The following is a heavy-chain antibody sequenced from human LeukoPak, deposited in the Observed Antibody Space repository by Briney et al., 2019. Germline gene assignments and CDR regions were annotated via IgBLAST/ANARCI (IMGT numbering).Heavy chain of an antibody. CDR1: GFTFSSYS. CDR2: ISSSSSTI. D-gene: IGHD6-19*01. Sequence: GGSLRLSCAASGFTFSSYSMNWVRQAPGKGLEWVSYISSSSSTIYYADSVKGRFTISRDNAKNSLYLQMNSLRAEDTAVYYCAREGSSGWYAIDYWGQGTLVTVSS. CDR3: AREGSSGWYAIDY. J-gene: IGHJ4*02. V-gene: IGHV3-48*01.